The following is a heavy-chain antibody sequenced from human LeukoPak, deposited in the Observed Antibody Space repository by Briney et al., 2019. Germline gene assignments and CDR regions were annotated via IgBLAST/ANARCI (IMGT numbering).Heavy chain of an antibody. CDR3: ARGRNFVSDYYFDV. CDR2: FSHEGDS. V-gene: IGHV4-34*01. Sequence: SQTLSLTCAVYGVSLRGYYWSWIRQSPEKGLEWIGEFSHEGDSIYNPSLKSRLTLSVDMSKNQFSLNLRSVTAADTAVYYCARGRNFVSDYYFDVWGKGTTVIVSS. J-gene: IGHJ6*03. D-gene: IGHD1-7*01. CDR1: GVSLRGYY.